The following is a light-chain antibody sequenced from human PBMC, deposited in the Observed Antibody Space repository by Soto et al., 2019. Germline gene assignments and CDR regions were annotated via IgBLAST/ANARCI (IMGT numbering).Light chain of an antibody. CDR2: LGS. Sequence: DVVVTQSPLSLPVTPGEPASISCRSSQSLLHSTGYNSLDWYLQKPGQSPQLLIYLGSNRASGVSDRFSGSGSGTDFTLRISRVEAEDVGVYYCMQAQQTPYTFSQGTKLEIK. CDR3: MQAQQTPYT. CDR1: QSLLHSTGYNS. V-gene: IGKV2-28*01. J-gene: IGKJ2*01.